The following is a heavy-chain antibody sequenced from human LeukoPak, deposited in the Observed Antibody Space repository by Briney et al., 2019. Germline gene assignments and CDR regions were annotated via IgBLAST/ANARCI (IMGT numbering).Heavy chain of an antibody. CDR1: GFTVSDNY. Sequence: GGSLRLSCAASGFTVSDNYTSWVRQAPGKGLEWVSAISGGGSTYYADSVKGRFIISRDNSKNTVYLQLNSLRAEDTAVYYCARGGDTIGSIRSPFDIWGQGTMVTVSA. V-gene: IGHV3-53*01. J-gene: IGHJ3*02. CDR2: ISGGGST. D-gene: IGHD3-22*01. CDR3: ARGGDTIGSIRSPFDI.